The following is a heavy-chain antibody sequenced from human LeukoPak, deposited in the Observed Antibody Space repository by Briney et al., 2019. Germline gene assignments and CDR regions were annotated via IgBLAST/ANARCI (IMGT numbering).Heavy chain of an antibody. CDR3: ARSQFYGSGSYQGRWFDP. D-gene: IGHD3-10*01. V-gene: IGHV4-30-4*07. J-gene: IGHJ5*02. CDR2: IYYSGST. CDR1: GGSISSGDYS. Sequence: PSETLSLTCTVSGGSISSGDYSWSWIRQPPGKGLEWIGNIYYSGSTYYNPSLKSRVNISVGTSKNQFSLKLTSVTAADTAVYYCARSQFYGSGSYQGRWFDPWGQGTLATVSS.